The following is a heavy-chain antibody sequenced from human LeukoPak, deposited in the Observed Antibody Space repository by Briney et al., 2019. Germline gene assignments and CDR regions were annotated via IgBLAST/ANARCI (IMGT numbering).Heavy chain of an antibody. CDR3: ARFYGDYVAFDI. V-gene: IGHV3-23*01. CDR1: GFTFSSYA. Sequence: GGSLRLSCAASGFTFSSYAMSWVRQAPGKGLEWVSAISGSGGSTYYADSVKGRFTISRDNSKNTLYLQMNSLRAEDTAVYYCARFYGDYVAFDIWGQGTMVIVSS. D-gene: IGHD4-17*01. J-gene: IGHJ3*02. CDR2: ISGSGGST.